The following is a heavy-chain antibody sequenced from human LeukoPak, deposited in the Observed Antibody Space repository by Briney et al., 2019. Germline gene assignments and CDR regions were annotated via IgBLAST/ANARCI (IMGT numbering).Heavy chain of an antibody. Sequence: GGSLRLSCAASGYPFSTYWMHWVRHAPGKGLVWVSRIENDGSSTSYAHSVKGRFTISRDDAKNTLYLQMNSLRAEDTAVYYCAGGGYASFDYWGQGTLVTVAA. CDR2: IENDGSST. J-gene: IGHJ4*02. CDR1: GYPFSTYW. D-gene: IGHD5-18*01. V-gene: IGHV3-74*01. CDR3: AGGGYASFDY.